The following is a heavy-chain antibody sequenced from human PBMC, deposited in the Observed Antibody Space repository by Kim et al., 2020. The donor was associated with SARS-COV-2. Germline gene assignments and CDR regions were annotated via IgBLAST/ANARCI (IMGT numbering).Heavy chain of an antibody. CDR3: ARGDFDWLLYYYYGMDV. D-gene: IGHD3-9*01. J-gene: IGHJ6*02. V-gene: IGHV3-21*01. CDR2: ISSSSYI. CDR1: GFTFSSYS. Sequence: GGSLRLSCAASGFTFSSYSMNWVRQAPGKGLEWVSSISSSSYIYYADSVKGRFTISRDNAKNSLYLQMNSLRAEDTAVYYCARGDFDWLLYYYYGMDVWGQGTTVTVSS.